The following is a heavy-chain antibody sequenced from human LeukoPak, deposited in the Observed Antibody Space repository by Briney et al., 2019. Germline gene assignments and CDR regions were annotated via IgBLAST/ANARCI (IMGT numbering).Heavy chain of an antibody. CDR2: IRHDGSHK. J-gene: IGHJ6*03. Sequence: PGGSLRLSCAASGFTFSSYTMNWVRQAPGKGLEWVTFIRHDGSHKHDADSVKGRFTISRDNSKSTLYLQMNSLRTEDTAVYYCAKDRGGSFYYFMDVWGKGTTVTISS. CDR3: AKDRGGSFYYFMDV. D-gene: IGHD3-10*01. CDR1: GFTFSSYT. V-gene: IGHV3-30*02.